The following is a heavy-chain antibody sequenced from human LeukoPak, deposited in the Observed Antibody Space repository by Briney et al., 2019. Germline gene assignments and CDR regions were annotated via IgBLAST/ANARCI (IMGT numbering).Heavy chain of an antibody. J-gene: IGHJ4*02. Sequence: SETLSLTCAVYGGSFSGYYWTWIRQPPGKGLEWIGEINHSGSTNYNPSLKSRVTISVDTSKNQFSLKLSSVTAADTAVYYCARGEAPDYWGQETLVTVSS. V-gene: IGHV4-34*01. CDR3: ARGEAPDY. CDR2: INHSGST. CDR1: GGSFSGYY.